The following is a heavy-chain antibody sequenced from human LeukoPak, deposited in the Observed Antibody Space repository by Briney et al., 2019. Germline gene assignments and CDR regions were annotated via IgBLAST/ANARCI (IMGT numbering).Heavy chain of an antibody. V-gene: IGHV1-46*01. CDR1: GYTFTNYY. J-gene: IGHJ3*02. CDR2: INPSGGNT. D-gene: IGHD6-19*01. Sequence: ASVKVSCKASGYTFTNYYMHWGRQAPGQGLEWMGIINPSGGNTNYAQKFQGRVTMTSDTSRSTVYMELSSLRSEDTAVYYCARDQSKMGSGFYGDDAFEIWGQGTMSPSLQ. CDR3: ARDQSKMGSGFYGDDAFEI.